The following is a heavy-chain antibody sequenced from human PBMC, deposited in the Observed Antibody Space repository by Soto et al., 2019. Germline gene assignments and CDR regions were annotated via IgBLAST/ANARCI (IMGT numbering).Heavy chain of an antibody. CDR3: AKLDPRRMVTAFDI. CDR1: GFTFSSYG. J-gene: IGHJ3*02. V-gene: IGHV3-30*18. CDR2: ISYDGSNK. D-gene: IGHD2-15*01. Sequence: QVQLVESGGGVVQPGRSLRLSCAASGFTFSSYGMHWVRQAPGKGLEWVAVISYDGSNKYYADSVKGRFTISRDNSKNMLYLQMNSLRAEDTAVYYCAKLDPRRMVTAFDIWGQGTMVTVSS.